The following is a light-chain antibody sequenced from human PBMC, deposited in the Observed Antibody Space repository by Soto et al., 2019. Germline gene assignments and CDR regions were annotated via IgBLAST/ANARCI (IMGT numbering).Light chain of an antibody. V-gene: IGKV2-30*02. Sequence: DVVLTQSPLSLPVTLGQPASISCKSSQSLLHRDGNTYLNWFQQRPGQSPSRLIYKVSNRDSGVPESFSGRGSVTVFTLQMSRVEAEDGGVYYGMQSIRWPWTVGQGTQRDIK. CDR1: QSLLHRDGNTY. J-gene: IGKJ1*01. CDR3: MQSIRWPWT. CDR2: KVS.